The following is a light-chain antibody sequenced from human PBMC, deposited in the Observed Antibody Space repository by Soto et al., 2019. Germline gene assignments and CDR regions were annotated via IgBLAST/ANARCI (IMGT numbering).Light chain of an antibody. CDR3: QQSYSTPQLT. J-gene: IGKJ4*01. V-gene: IGKV1-39*01. CDR1: QSISSY. Sequence: DIQMTQSPSSLSASVGDRVTITCRASQSISSYLNWYQQKPGKAPKLLIYAASSLQSGVTSRFSGSGSGTDFTLTISSLQPEDFATYSCQQSYSTPQLTFGGGTKVEIK. CDR2: AAS.